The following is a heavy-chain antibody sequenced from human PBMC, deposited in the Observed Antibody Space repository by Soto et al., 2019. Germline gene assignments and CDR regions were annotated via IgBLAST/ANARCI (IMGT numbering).Heavy chain of an antibody. J-gene: IGHJ4*02. D-gene: IGHD2-21*02. CDR1: GFTFSTYA. CDR3: AKGQPATVTYFDS. V-gene: IGHV3-23*01. Sequence: EVQLLESGGGLVQPGGSLRLSCAASGFTFSTYAMSWVRQAPGKGLEWVSGVSGSGGSTYYADSVKGRFTISRDKSKSMLYLKMTVMRAADTGIYCCAKGQPATVTYFDSWGQGTLVTVSS. CDR2: VSGSGGST.